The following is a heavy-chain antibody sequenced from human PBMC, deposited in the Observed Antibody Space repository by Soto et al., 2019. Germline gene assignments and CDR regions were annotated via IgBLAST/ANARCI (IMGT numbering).Heavy chain of an antibody. CDR3: AKDRGVGYCGGDCYPRWFDP. V-gene: IGHV3-30*18. CDR1: GFTFSSYG. J-gene: IGHJ5*02. Sequence: GGSLRLSCAASGFTFSSYGMHWVRQAPGKGLERVAVISYDGSNKYYADSVKGRFTISRDNSKNTLYLQMNSLRAEDTAVYYCAKDRGVGYCGGDCYPRWFDPWGQGT. CDR2: ISYDGSNK. D-gene: IGHD2-21*02.